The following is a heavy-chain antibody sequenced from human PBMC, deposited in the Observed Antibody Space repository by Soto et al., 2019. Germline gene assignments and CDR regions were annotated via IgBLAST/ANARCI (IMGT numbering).Heavy chain of an antibody. D-gene: IGHD2-15*01. CDR3: ARDGFCSGCSCYYVPVFAY. J-gene: IGHJ4*02. CDR1: GFTFSSYG. CDR2: IWYDGSNK. V-gene: IGHV3-33*01. Sequence: WGSLRLSCAASGFTFSSYGMHWFRQAPGKGLEWVAVIWYDGSNKYYADSVKARFTISRDNSQNTLYLQMNSLRAEDTAVYYCARDGFCSGCSCYYVPVFAYCGQRTPVIGSS.